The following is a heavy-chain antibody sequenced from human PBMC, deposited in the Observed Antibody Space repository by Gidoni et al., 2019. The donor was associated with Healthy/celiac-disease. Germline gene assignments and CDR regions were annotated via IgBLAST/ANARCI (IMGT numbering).Heavy chain of an antibody. J-gene: IGHJ3*02. CDR2: IWYDGSNK. D-gene: IGHD3-22*01. CDR3: ARDRYYYDSGADAFDI. Sequence: QVQLVESGGGVVQPGRSLRLSCAASGFTFISSGMPWVRQAPGKGLEWVAVIWYDGSNKYYADSVKGRFTISRDNSKNTLYLQMNSLRAEDTAVYYCARDRYYYDSGADAFDIWGQGTMVTVSS. V-gene: IGHV3-33*01. CDR1: GFTFISSG.